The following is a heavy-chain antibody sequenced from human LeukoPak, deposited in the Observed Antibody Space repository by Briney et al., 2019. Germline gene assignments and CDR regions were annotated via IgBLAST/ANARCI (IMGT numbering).Heavy chain of an antibody. CDR3: ASEAAADHGVDY. D-gene: IGHD6-13*01. V-gene: IGHV4-34*01. CDR1: GGSFSGYY. CDR2: INHSGST. Sequence: PWETLSLTCAVYGGSFSGYYWSWIRQPPGKGLEWIGEINHSGSTNYNPSLKSRVTISVDTSKNQFSLKLSSVTAADTAVYYCASEAAADHGVDYWGQGTLVTVSS. J-gene: IGHJ4*02.